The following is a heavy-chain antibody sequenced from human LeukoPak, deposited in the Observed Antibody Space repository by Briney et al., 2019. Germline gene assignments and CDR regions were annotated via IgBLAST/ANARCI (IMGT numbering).Heavy chain of an antibody. V-gene: IGHV4-59*01. Sequence: SETLSLTCTVSGVSISSYYWSWIRQPPGKGLELIGYIYYSGSTNYNPSLKSRVTISVDTSKNQFSLKLSSVTAADAAVYYCARGGLSKFDYWGQGTLVAVSS. CDR1: GVSISSYY. J-gene: IGHJ4*02. CDR2: IYYSGST. CDR3: ARGGLSKFDY. D-gene: IGHD3-16*01.